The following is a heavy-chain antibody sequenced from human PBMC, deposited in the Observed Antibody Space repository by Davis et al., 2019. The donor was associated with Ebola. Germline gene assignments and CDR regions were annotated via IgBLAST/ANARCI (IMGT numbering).Heavy chain of an antibody. V-gene: IGHV1-2*02. J-gene: IGHJ6*02. D-gene: IGHD2-2*01. CDR2: INPNSGGT. CDR3: ARVDCSSTSCASHYYYGMDV. CDR1: GYTFTGYY. Sequence: ASVKVSCKASGYTFTGYYMHWVRQAPGQGLEWMGWINPNSGGTNYAQKFQGRVTMTRDTSISTAYMELSRLRSDDTAVYYCARVDCSSTSCASHYYYGMDVWGQGTTVTVSS.